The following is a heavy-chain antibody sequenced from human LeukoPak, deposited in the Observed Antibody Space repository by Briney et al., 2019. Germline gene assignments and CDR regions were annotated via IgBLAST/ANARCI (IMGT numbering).Heavy chain of an antibody. V-gene: IGHV3-53*05. D-gene: IGHD3-3*01. CDR2: IYSGGST. CDR1: GFTVSSNY. J-gene: IGHJ3*02. CDR3: AKGITIFGVALDAFDI. Sequence: GGSLRLSCAASGFTVSSNYMSWVRQAPGKGLEWVSVIYSGGSTYYADSVKGRFTISRDNSKNTLYLQMNSLRAEDTAVYYCAKGITIFGVALDAFDIWGQGTMVTVSS.